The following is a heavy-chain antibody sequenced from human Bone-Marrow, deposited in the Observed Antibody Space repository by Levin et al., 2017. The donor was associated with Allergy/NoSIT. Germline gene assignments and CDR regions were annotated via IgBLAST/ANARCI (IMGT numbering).Heavy chain of an antibody. CDR2: INDDGSYT. CDR1: GFTFGAFA. D-gene: IGHD3-10*01. CDR3: AKYVAAAHGGGECFDH. J-gene: IGHJ4*02. Sequence: GGSLRLSCAASGFTFGAFAMSWVRQAPGKGLQWVSGINDDGSYTYYEDSVKGRFTISRDNSRNTLYLQMISLRAEDTALYYCAKYVAAAHGGGECFDHWGQGTLVTVSS. V-gene: IGHV3-23*01.